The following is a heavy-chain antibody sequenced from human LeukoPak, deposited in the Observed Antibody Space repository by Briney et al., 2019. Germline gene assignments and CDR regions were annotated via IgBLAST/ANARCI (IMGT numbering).Heavy chain of an antibody. CDR1: GGSFSGYY. CDR2: INHSGST. D-gene: IGHD4-17*01. J-gene: IGHJ4*02. Sequence: SETLSLTCAVYGGSFSGYYWSWIRQPPGKGLEWIGEINHSGSTNYNPSLKSRVTISVDTSKNQFSLKLSSVTAAGTAVYYCAGETSMGYGDYVGGEDYWGQGTLVTVSS. V-gene: IGHV4-34*01. CDR3: AGETSMGYGDYVGGEDY.